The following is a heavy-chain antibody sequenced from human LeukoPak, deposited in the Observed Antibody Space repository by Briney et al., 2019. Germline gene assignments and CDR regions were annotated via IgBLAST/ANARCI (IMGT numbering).Heavy chain of an antibody. CDR3: ARDSARPVGATGPAFDY. CDR2: ISAYNGNT. CDR1: GYTFTSYG. D-gene: IGHD1-26*01. J-gene: IGHJ4*02. Sequence: ASVKVSCKASGYTFTSYGISWVRQAPGQGLEWMGWISAYNGNTNYAQKLQARVTMTTDTSTSTAYMELRSLRSDDTAVYYCARDSARPVGATGPAFDYWGQGTLVTVSS. V-gene: IGHV1-18*01.